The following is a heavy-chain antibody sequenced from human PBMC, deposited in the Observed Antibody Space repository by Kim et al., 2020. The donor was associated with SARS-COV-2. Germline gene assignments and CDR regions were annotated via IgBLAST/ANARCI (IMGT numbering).Heavy chain of an antibody. J-gene: IGHJ4*02. V-gene: IGHV3-15*01. Sequence: AAPVKGRFTISRDDSKNTLYLQMNSLKTEDTAVYYCTTFSLAVAGTGDYWGQGTLVTVSS. CDR3: TTFSLAVAGTGDY. D-gene: IGHD6-19*01.